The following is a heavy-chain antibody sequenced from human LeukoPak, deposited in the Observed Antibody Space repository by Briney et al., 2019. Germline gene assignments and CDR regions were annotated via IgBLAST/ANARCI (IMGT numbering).Heavy chain of an antibody. CDR2: IYTSGST. CDR1: GGSISSLNYH. J-gene: IGHJ5*02. CDR3: ARDPGGSGPAS. Sequence: PSQTLSLTCTVSGGSISSLNYHWTWIRQPAGKGLELIGRIYTSGSTNYSPSFKSRVTISLDTSKNQFSLKLSYVTAADTAVYYCARDPGGSGPASWGPGTLVTVSS. D-gene: IGHD6-25*01. V-gene: IGHV4-61*02.